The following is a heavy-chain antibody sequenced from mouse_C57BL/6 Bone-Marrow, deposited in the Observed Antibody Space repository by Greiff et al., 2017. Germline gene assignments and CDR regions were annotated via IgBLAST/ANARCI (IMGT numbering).Heavy chain of an antibody. CDR3: ARGRYYGFAY. J-gene: IGHJ3*01. Sequence: QVQLQQSGAELARPGASVKLSCKASGYTFTSYGISWVKQRTGQGLEWIGEIYPRSGNTYYNEKFKGKDTLTADKSSSTAYMELRSLTSEDSAVYFCARGRYYGFAYWGQGTLVTVSA. D-gene: IGHD1-1*01. CDR2: IYPRSGNT. V-gene: IGHV1-81*01. CDR1: GYTFTSYG.